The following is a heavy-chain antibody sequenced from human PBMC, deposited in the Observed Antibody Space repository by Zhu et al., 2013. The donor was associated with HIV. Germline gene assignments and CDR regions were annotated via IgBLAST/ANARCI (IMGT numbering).Heavy chain of an antibody. CDR1: GYTFTGYY. J-gene: IGHJ2*01. Sequence: QVQLVQSGAEVKKPGASVKVSCKASGYTFTGYYMHWVRQAPGQGLEWMGWINPNSGGTNYAQKFQGWVTMTRDTSISTAYMELSRLRSDDTAVYYCARGGCSGGSCYGNSLQKYWYFDLWGRGTLVTVSS. V-gene: IGHV1-2*04. CDR3: ARGGCSGGSCYGNSLQKYWYFDL. D-gene: IGHD2-15*01. CDR2: INPNSGGT.